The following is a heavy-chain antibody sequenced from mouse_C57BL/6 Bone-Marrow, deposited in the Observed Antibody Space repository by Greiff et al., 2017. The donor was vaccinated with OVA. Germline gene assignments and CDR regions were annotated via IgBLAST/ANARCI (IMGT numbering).Heavy chain of an antibody. CDR2: IDPETGGT. CDR3: TRSTMGTTRAMDY. J-gene: IGHJ4*01. Sequence: SGAELVRPGASVTLSCKASGYTFTDYEMHWVKQTPVHGLEWIGAIDPETGGTAYNQKFKGKAILTADKSSSTAYMELRSLTSEDSAVYYCTRSTMGTTRAMDYWGQGTSVTVSS. V-gene: IGHV1-15*01. CDR1: GYTFTDYE. D-gene: IGHD2-14*01.